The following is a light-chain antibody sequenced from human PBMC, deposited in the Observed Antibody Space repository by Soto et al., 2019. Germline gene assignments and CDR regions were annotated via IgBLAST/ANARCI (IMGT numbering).Light chain of an antibody. V-gene: IGKV1-12*01. CDR1: EDINSR. CDR2: AAF. Sequence: DIQMTQSPSSVSASVGDRVTISCRASEDINSRLAWYQQKPGNAPKLLIYAAFILQSGVPSRFSGYGSGTDFTLSISSLQPEDFATYYCQQADSFPIIFGQGTRLEIK. CDR3: QQADSFPII. J-gene: IGKJ5*01.